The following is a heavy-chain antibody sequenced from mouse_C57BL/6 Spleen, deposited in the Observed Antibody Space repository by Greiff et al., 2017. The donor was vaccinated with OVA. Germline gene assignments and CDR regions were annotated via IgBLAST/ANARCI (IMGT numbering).Heavy chain of an antibody. CDR2: IWTGGGT. D-gene: IGHD1-1*01. V-gene: IGHV2-9-1*01. J-gene: IGHJ2*01. CDR3: ARDDYGRSYGVNYFDY. CDR1: GFSFTSYA. Sequence: QVQLKESGPGLVAPSQSLSITCTVSGFSFTSYAISWVRQPPGKGLEWLGVIWTGGGTNYNSALKSRLSISKDNSKSQVFLKMNGQQTDDTARYCRARDDYGRSYGVNYFDYWSQGTTLTVSS.